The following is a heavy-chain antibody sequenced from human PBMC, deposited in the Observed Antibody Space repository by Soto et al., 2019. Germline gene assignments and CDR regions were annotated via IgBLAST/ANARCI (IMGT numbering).Heavy chain of an antibody. CDR1: GFTFSSYA. CDR3: AREYCSSTSCHYYYYGMDV. CDR2: ISYDGSNK. D-gene: IGHD2-2*01. V-gene: IGHV3-30-3*01. J-gene: IGHJ6*02. Sequence: QVQLVESGGGVVQPGRSLRLSCAASGFTFSSYAMHWVRQAPGKGLEWVAVISYDGSNKYYADSVKGRFTISRDNSKNTLYLQINSLRAEDTAVYYCAREYCSSTSCHYYYYGMDVWGQGTTVTVSS.